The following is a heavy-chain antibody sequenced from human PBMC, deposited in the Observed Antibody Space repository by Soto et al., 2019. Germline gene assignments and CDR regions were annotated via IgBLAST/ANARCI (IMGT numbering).Heavy chain of an antibody. CDR2: ISSSSYI. Sequence: GGSMRLSCAAYGFTLSSYSMNWVLQAPGKGLEWVSSISSSSYIYYADSVKGRFTISRDNAKNSLYLKMNSLRAEDTAVYYCERDLLRSGPPSEFDPWGQGTLVTVSS. V-gene: IGHV3-21*01. J-gene: IGHJ5*02. D-gene: IGHD2-15*01. CDR1: GFTLSSYS. CDR3: ERDLLRSGPPSEFDP.